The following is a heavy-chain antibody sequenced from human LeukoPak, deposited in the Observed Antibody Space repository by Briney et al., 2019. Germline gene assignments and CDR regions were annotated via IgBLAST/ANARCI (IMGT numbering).Heavy chain of an antibody. CDR3: AKVSSEYPYYFDY. Sequence: GGSLRLSCAASGFDFSSNWMHWVRHAPGQGLVWVSRIKGDGISTNYADSVKGRFTISRDIAKNTLYLQMNSLRAEDTGVYYCAKVSSEYPYYFDYWGQGTLVTVSS. D-gene: IGHD2-2*01. CDR1: GFDFSSNW. CDR2: IKGDGIST. J-gene: IGHJ4*02. V-gene: IGHV3-74*01.